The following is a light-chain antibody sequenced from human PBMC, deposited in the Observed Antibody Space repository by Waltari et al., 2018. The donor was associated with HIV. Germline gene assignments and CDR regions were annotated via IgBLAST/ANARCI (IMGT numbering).Light chain of an antibody. CDR2: ATS. Sequence: DVQMTQSPSSLSASVGDRVAITCRASQAIGSDLAWYQQKPGKVPKLLIYATSTLQSGVPSLFSGSGSGTDFTLTITSLQTEDFAFYYCQRYDRAPYTFGPGTKLELK. CDR1: QAIGSD. V-gene: IGKV1-27*01. J-gene: IGKJ2*01. CDR3: QRYDRAPYT.